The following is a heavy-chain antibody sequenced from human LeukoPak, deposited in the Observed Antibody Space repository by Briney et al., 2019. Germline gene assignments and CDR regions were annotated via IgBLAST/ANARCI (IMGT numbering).Heavy chain of an antibody. Sequence: ASVKVSCKASAYTFSDYYMHWVRQAPGQGLEWMGWINPNSGGTDYAEKFQGRVTMTRDTSIGAAYMELSRLRSGDTAVYYCARRYCSGGSCYVDSWGQGTLVTVSP. CDR1: AYTFSDYY. D-gene: IGHD2-15*01. J-gene: IGHJ4*02. CDR2: INPNSGGT. CDR3: ARRYCSGGSCYVDS. V-gene: IGHV1-2*02.